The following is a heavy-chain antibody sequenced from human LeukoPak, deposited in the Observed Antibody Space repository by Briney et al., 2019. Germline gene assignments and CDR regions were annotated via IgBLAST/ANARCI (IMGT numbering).Heavy chain of an antibody. J-gene: IGHJ6*02. V-gene: IGHV3-23*01. CDR3: AKADSSGWYYYYGMDV. CDR1: GFTFSSYA. Sequence: GGSLRLSCAASGFTFSSYAMSWVRQAPGKGLEWVSAISGSGGSTYCADSVKGRFTISRDNSKNTLYLQMNSLRAENTAVYYCAKADSSGWYYYYGMDVWGQGTTVTVSS. CDR2: ISGSGGST. D-gene: IGHD6-19*01.